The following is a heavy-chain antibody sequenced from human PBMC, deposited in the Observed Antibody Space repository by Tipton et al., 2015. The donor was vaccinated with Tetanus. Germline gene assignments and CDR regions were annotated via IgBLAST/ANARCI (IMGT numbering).Heavy chain of an antibody. CDR3: AKEVAKGGIDIDY. Sequence: SLRLSCGASGFTFSSHGIHWVRQAPGKGLEWVAVISSDGNKQFYADSVKGRFTISRDNSKNTLYLQMNSLRLEDTAIYYCAKEVAKGGIDIDYWGLGAQVTVSS. V-gene: IGHV3-30*18. CDR1: GFTFSSHG. J-gene: IGHJ4*02. CDR2: ISSDGNKQ. D-gene: IGHD2-15*01.